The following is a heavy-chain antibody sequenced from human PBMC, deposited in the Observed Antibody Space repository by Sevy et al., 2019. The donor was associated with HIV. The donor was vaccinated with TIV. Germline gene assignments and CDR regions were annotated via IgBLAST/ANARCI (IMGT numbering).Heavy chain of an antibody. CDR3: ARESVDTWTGLVDYEYGMDV. V-gene: IGHV3-74*01. D-gene: IGHD3-9*01. CDR1: GFTFSSYW. Sequence: GGSLRLSCAASGFTFSSYWMHWVRHAPGKGLLWVSRINVDGSGTIYADSVKGRFTISRDNAKNTLYLQMTSLRAEDTAVYYCARESVDTWTGLVDYEYGMDVWGLGTSVTVSS. CDR2: INVDGSGT. J-gene: IGHJ6*02.